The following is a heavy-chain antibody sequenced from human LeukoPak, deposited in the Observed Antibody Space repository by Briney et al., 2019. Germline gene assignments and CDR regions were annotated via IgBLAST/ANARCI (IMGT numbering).Heavy chain of an antibody. CDR3: TRGGRNTSYYWYY. V-gene: IGHV3-7*01. D-gene: IGHD1-26*01. CDR2: IKRDGVET. Sequence: GGSLRLSCAASGFTFSNYWMHWVRQGPGKGLEWVATIKRDGVETYYVDSVRGRFTISRDNAENSVYLRMNNLRDEDTAVYYCTRGGRNTSYYWYYWGQGTLVTVSS. CDR1: GFTFSNYW. J-gene: IGHJ4*02.